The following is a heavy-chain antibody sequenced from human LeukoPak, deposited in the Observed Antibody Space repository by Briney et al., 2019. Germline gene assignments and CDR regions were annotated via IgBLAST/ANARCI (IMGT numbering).Heavy chain of an antibody. V-gene: IGHV4-38-2*02. Sequence: PSETLSLTCTVSGYSISSGYYWGWIRQPPGKGLEWIGEINHSGSTNYNPSLKSRVTISVDTSKNQFSLKLSSVTAADTAVYYCARSKAAAGPHFWYYYYYMDVWGKGTTVTVSS. CDR1: GYSISSGYY. D-gene: IGHD6-13*01. J-gene: IGHJ6*03. CDR3: ARSKAAAGPHFWYYYYYMDV. CDR2: INHSGST.